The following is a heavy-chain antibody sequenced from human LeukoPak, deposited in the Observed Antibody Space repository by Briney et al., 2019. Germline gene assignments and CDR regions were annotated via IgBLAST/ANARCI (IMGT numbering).Heavy chain of an antibody. V-gene: IGHV4-59*01. CDR2: TYYSGST. J-gene: IGHJ4*02. Sequence: SETLSLTCTVSGGSISSYYWSWIRQPPGKGREWIGYTYYSGSTNYNPSLKSRVTISVDTSKNQFSPKLSSVTAADTAVYYCARDYYGSGSLLDYWGQGTLVTVSS. CDR1: GGSISSYY. D-gene: IGHD3-10*01. CDR3: ARDYYGSGSLLDY.